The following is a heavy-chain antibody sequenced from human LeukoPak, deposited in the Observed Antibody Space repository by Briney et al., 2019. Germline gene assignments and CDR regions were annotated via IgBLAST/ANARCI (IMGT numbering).Heavy chain of an antibody. CDR3: TIVPGYCSSTSSPPEEGGSYSDPTFDY. D-gene: IGHD2-2*01. CDR2: IKSKTGGGTT. CDR1: GFTFSNAW. J-gene: IGHJ4*02. Sequence: GGSLRLSCAASGFTFSNAWMSWVRQAPGKGLEWVGRIKSKTGGGTTDYAAPVKGRFTSRDDSKNTLYLQMNSLKTEDTAVYYCTIVPGYCSSTSSPPEEGGSYSDPTFDYWGQGTLVTVSS. V-gene: IGHV3-15*01.